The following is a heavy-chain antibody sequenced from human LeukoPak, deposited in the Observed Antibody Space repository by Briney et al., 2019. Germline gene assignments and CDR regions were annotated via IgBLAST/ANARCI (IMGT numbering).Heavy chain of an antibody. CDR1: GGSISSSSYY. Sequence: PSETLSLTFTVSGGSISSSSYYWGWIRQPPGKGLEWIGSIYYSGSTYYNPSLKSRVTISVDTSKNQFSLKLSSVTAADTAVYYCASGYDSSGYRFDYWGQGTLVTVSS. J-gene: IGHJ4*02. D-gene: IGHD3-22*01. V-gene: IGHV4-39*07. CDR3: ASGYDSSGYRFDY. CDR2: IYYSGST.